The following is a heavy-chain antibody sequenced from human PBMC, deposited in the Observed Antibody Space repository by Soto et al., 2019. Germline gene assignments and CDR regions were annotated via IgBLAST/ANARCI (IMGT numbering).Heavy chain of an antibody. CDR1: GYTFTTYY. J-gene: IGHJ4*02. Sequence: QVQLVQSGAEVKKPGASVKVSCKASGYTFTTYYMHWVRQPPGQGLEWMGIISPAGGRTSYAQKFQGRVTMTRDTSTSTVYMELSSLRSEDTAVYYCATRDPGHYWGQGTLVTVSS. CDR3: ATRDPGHY. CDR2: ISPAGGRT. V-gene: IGHV1-46*01.